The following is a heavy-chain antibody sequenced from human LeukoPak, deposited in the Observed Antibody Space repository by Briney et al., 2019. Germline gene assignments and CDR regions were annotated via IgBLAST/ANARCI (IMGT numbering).Heavy chain of an antibody. D-gene: IGHD3-3*01. CDR3: AKRRLQDQPHYDF. V-gene: IGHV3-23*01. J-gene: IGHJ4*02. CDR1: GFTFSTYA. CDR2: ISTSGTTT. Sequence: GGSLRLSCAASGFTFSTYAMGWVRQAPGKGLEWASTISTSGTTTFYADSVKGRFTISRDNSKNTLYLQMDSLRAEDTAVYYCAKRRLQDQPHYDFGGQGTLVTVSS.